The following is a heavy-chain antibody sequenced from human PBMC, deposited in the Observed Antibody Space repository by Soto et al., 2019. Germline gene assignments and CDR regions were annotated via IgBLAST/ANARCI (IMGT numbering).Heavy chain of an antibody. CDR2: INPSGGST. V-gene: IGHV1-46*01. CDR1: GYTFTIYY. J-gene: IGHJ3*02. CDR3: ARGYSSGWYKGAFDI. Sequence: GASVKVSCKASGYTFTIYYMHWVRQAPGQGLEWMGIINPSGGSTSYAQKFQGRVTMTRDTSTSTVYTELSSLRSEDTAVYYCARGYSSGWYKGAFDIWGQGTMVTVSS. D-gene: IGHD6-19*01.